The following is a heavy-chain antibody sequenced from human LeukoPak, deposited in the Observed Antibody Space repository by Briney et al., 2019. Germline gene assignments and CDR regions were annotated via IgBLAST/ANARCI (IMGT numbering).Heavy chain of an antibody. CDR2: IWYDGSNK. CDR1: GFTFSSYG. Sequence: GGSLRLSCAASGFTFSSYGMHWVRQAPGKGLEWVAVIWYDGSNKYYADSVKGRFTISRDNSKNTLYLQMNSLRAEDTAVYYCAKGFSSSWYLFDYWGQGTLVTVSS. J-gene: IGHJ4*02. V-gene: IGHV3-33*06. CDR3: AKGFSSSWYLFDY. D-gene: IGHD6-13*01.